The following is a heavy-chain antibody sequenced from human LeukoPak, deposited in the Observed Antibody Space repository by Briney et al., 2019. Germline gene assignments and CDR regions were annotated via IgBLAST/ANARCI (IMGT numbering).Heavy chain of an antibody. D-gene: IGHD2-2*01. V-gene: IGHV7-4-1*02. CDR2: INTNTGNP. Sequence: ASVKVSCKASGYTFTSYAMNWVRQAPGQGLEWMGWINTNTGNPTYARGFTGRFVFSLDTSVSTAYLQISSLKAEDTAVYYCAREAGRYCSSTSCYSTTWFDPWGQGTLVTVSS. J-gene: IGHJ5*02. CDR1: GYTFTSYA. CDR3: AREAGRYCSSTSCYSTTWFDP.